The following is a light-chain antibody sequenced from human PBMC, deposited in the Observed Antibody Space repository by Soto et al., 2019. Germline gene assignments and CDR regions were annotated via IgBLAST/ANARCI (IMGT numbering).Light chain of an antibody. Sequence: DIVMTQTPLSSPVTLGQPASISCRSSQSLVHTNGNTYLSWLQQRPGQPPRLLLYKVSRRLSGVPDRFSGRGAGTEFTLKISRVEVEDVGVYYCMQTAQFPLTFGGGTKVEIK. CDR3: MQTAQFPLT. V-gene: IGKV2-24*01. CDR2: KVS. CDR1: QSLVHTNGNTY. J-gene: IGKJ4*01.